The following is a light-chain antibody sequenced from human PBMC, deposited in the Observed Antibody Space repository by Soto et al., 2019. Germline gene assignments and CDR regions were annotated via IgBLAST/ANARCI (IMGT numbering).Light chain of an antibody. V-gene: IGKV1-39*01. CDR1: QSISSY. CDR2: AAS. CDR3: KQSYSTQWT. Sequence: DIQMTQSPSSLSASVGDRVTITCRASQSISSYLNWYHQKPGKAPKLLIYAASSLQSGVPSRFSGAGSGTDFTLTIGNLHPEDFAIYYCKQSYSTQWTFGQGTKVDIK. J-gene: IGKJ1*01.